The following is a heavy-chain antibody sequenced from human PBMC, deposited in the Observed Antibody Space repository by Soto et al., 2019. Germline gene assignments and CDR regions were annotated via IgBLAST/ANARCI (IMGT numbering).Heavy chain of an antibody. CDR3: ARGGGIAAAGTAFSWFDP. CDR2: INPNSGGT. D-gene: IGHD6-13*01. CDR1: GYTFTGYY. V-gene: IGHV1-2*02. Sequence: GASVKVSFKASGYTFTGYYMHWLRQAPGQGLEWMGWINPNSGGTNYAQKFQGRVTMTRDTSISTAYMELSRLRSDDTAVYYCARGGGIAAAGTAFSWFDPWGQGTLVTVSS. J-gene: IGHJ5*02.